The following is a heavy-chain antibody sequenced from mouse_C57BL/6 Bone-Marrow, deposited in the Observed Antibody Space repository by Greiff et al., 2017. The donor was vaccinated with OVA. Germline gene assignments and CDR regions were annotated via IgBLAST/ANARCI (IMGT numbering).Heavy chain of an antibody. D-gene: IGHD1-2*01. V-gene: IGHV1-82*01. CDR2: IYPGDGDT. Sequence: VQLQESGPELVKPGASVKISCKASGYAFSSSWMNWVKQRPGKGLEWIGRIYPGDGDTNYNGKFKGKATLTADKSSSTAYMQLSSLTSEDSAVYFCARSLLRCYAMDYWGQGTSVTVSS. CDR3: ARSLLRCYAMDY. CDR1: GYAFSSSW. J-gene: IGHJ4*01.